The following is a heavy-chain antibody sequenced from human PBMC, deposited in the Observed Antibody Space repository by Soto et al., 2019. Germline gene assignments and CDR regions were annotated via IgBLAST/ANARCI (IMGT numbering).Heavy chain of an antibody. J-gene: IGHJ4*02. Sequence: QVQLVQSGAEVKKPGSSVKVSCTASGDTFNFYTISWVRQAPGQGLEWMGRIIPMVDMSDYAQKFRGRVTIIADKSTSTAYMELRSLRSEDTAMYYCATNYGSGSTHFDYWGQGTMVTVS. CDR2: IIPMVDMS. D-gene: IGHD3-10*01. CDR3: ATNYGSGSTHFDY. V-gene: IGHV1-69*02. CDR1: GDTFNFYT.